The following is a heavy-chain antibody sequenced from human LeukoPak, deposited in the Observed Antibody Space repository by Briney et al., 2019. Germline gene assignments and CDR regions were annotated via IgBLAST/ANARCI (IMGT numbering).Heavy chain of an antibody. D-gene: IGHD5-24*01. Sequence: ASVKVSCKASGYRFTSYDLNWVRQATGQGLEWMGLINPNSGNTGYAQKFQGRVTITRNTPLSTVYMELTSLRSEDTAVYYCARDLRVWDGYNRAKRHWNYFDYWGQGTLVTVSS. CDR1: GYRFTSYD. CDR3: ARDLRVWDGYNRAKRHWNYFDY. CDR2: INPNSGNT. J-gene: IGHJ4*02. V-gene: IGHV1-8*01.